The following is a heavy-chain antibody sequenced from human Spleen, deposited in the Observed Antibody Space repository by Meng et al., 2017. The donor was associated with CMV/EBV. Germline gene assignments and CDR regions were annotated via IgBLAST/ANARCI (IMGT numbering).Heavy chain of an antibody. CDR2: VNPKTGNT. CDR3: ARSPVHFGVVIRYYGMDV. V-gene: IGHV1-8*01. D-gene: IGHD3-3*01. Sequence: ASVKVSCKASGYTFTNYDINWVRQAAGQGLEWMGWVNPKTGNTGHAQKFQGRLTMTRDTSTNTAYMELSSLRSEDTAVYYCARSPVHFGVVIRYYGMDVWGQGTTVTVSS. CDR1: GYTFTNYD. J-gene: IGHJ6*02.